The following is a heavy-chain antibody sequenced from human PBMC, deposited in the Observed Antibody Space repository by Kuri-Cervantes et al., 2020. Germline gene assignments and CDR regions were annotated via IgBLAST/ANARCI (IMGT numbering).Heavy chain of an antibody. CDR1: GYSISSGYY. CDR2: IYHSGST. V-gene: IGHV4-38-2*01. Sequence: SETLSLTCAVSGYSISSGYYWGWIRQPPGKGLEWIGSIYHSGSTYYNPSLKSRVTISVDTSKNQFSLKLSSVTAADTAVYYCARRRDSEPIAAAGGFDYWGQGTLVTVSS. J-gene: IGHJ4*02. CDR3: ARRRDSEPIAAAGGFDY. D-gene: IGHD6-13*01.